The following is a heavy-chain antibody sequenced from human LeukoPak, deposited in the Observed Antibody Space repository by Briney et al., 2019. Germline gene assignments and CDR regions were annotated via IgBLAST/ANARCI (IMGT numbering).Heavy chain of an antibody. V-gene: IGHV1-8*01. J-gene: IGHJ4*02. Sequence: ASVKVSCKASGYTFTSFDFYWVRQATGQRPELMGWTTPNSGDTGYAQKFQDRVTMTRNTSISTAYMELSSLRSDDTAVYYCARGPPNWGYDYWGPGTLVTVSS. CDR2: TTPNSGDT. CDR1: GYTFTSFD. D-gene: IGHD7-27*01. CDR3: ARGPPNWGYDY.